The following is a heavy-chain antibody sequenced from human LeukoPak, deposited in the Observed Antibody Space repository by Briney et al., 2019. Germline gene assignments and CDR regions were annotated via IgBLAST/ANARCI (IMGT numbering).Heavy chain of an antibody. D-gene: IGHD1-26*01. CDR1: GYTFTSYD. CDR3: ARGGSYYAYTRYFDY. V-gene: IGHV1-8*01. J-gene: IGHJ4*02. CDR2: MNPNSGNT. Sequence: ASVKVSCKASGYTFTSYDINWVRQATGQGLEWMGWMNPNSGNTGYAQKFQGRVTMTRNTSISTAYMELSSLRSEDTAVYYCARGGSYYAYTRYFDYWAREPWSPSPQ.